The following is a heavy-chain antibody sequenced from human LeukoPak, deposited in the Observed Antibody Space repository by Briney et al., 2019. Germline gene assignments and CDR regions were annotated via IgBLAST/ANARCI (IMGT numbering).Heavy chain of an antibody. Sequence: KPSETLSLTCTVSGGSISSYYWSWIRQPPGKGLEWIGYIYYSGSTNYNPSLKSRVTISVDTSKNQFSLKLSSVTAADTAVYYCARSLGYCSSTSCSWRFDPWGQGTLVTVSS. CDR1: GGSISSYY. D-gene: IGHD2-2*01. V-gene: IGHV4-59*01. CDR2: IYYSGST. J-gene: IGHJ5*02. CDR3: ARSLGYCSSTSCSWRFDP.